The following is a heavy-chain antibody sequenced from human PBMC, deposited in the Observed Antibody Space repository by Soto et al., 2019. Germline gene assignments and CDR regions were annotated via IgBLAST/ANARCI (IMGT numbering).Heavy chain of an antibody. CDR2: IERDDDDK. D-gene: IGHD1-20*01. CDR1: GFSITSPGMS. J-gene: IGHJ6*02. V-gene: IGHV2-70*13. Sequence: PALVNPTETLTLTCTFSGFSITSPGMSVSWIRQPPGRALEWLALIERDDDDKYYSTSLKTRLTISKDTRKNQVVLTMANMDPADTATYYCARSIRGPRKFNGMDVWGQGTTVTVSS. CDR3: ARSIRGPRKFNGMDV.